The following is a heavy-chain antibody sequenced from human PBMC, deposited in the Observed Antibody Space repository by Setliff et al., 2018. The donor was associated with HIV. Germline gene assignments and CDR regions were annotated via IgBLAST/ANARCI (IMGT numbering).Heavy chain of an antibody. Sequence: SETLSLTCTVSGGSIISSTYYWGWIRQPPGKGLEWIGSMYYSGSTYYNPSLKSRLTISIDTSKSQVSLRLSSVTAADTAVYSCASGRVRGEKNWFDPWGQGTLVTVSS. D-gene: IGHD3-10*01. CDR2: MYYSGST. V-gene: IGHV4-39*07. CDR3: ASGRVRGEKNWFDP. CDR1: GGSIISSTYY. J-gene: IGHJ5*02.